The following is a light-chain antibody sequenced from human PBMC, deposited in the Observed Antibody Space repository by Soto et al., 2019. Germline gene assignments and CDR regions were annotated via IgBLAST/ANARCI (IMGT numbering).Light chain of an antibody. CDR3: SSYRISRDVV. CDR1: SSDVGGYNY. CDR2: DVS. Sequence: QSALTQPASVSGSPGQSITISCTGTSSDVGGYNYVSWYQQHPGKAPKLMIYDVSNRPSGVSNRFSGSKSGNTASLTISGLQAEDEADYYCSSYRISRDVVFGGGTKLTVL. V-gene: IGLV2-14*01. J-gene: IGLJ2*01.